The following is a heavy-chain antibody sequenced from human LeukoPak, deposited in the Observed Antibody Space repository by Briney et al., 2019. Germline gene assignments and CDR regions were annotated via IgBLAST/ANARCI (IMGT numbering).Heavy chain of an antibody. Sequence: ASVKVSCKASGYTFTGYYMHWVRQAPGQGLEWMGWINPNSGGTNYAQKFQGRVTMTRDTSISTAYMELSRLRSDDTAVYSCARAWGVRDYFDYWGQGTLVTVSS. CDR2: INPNSGGT. J-gene: IGHJ4*02. V-gene: IGHV1-2*02. D-gene: IGHD3-16*01. CDR1: GYTFTGYY. CDR3: ARAWGVRDYFDY.